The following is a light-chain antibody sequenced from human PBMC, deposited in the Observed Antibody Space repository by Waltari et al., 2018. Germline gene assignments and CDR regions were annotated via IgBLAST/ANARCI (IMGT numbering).Light chain of an antibody. CDR1: RSDVGGYNY. V-gene: IGLV2-14*03. Sequence: QSALTPPASVSGSPGQSPTISCTGTRSDVGGYNYVSWYQQHPGKAPKLMIYDVSNRPSGVSNRFSGSKSGNTASLTISGLQAEDEADYYCSSYTSSSTLKVFGGGTKLTVL. CDR2: DVS. CDR3: SSYTSSSTLKV. J-gene: IGLJ2*01.